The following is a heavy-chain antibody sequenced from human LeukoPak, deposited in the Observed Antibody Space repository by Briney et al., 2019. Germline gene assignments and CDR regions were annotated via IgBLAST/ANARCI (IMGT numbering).Heavy chain of an antibody. CDR2: ISGSGGRT. V-gene: IGHV3-23*01. CDR3: AKGYSSGWYFCDY. CDR1: GFTFSSYA. D-gene: IGHD6-19*01. Sequence: PGGSLRLSCAASGFTFSSYAMSWVRQAPGKGLEWVSAISGSGGRTYYADSVKGRFTISRDNSKNTLYLQMNSLRAEDTAVYYCAKGYSSGWYFCDYWAQGPLVTVSS. J-gene: IGHJ4*02.